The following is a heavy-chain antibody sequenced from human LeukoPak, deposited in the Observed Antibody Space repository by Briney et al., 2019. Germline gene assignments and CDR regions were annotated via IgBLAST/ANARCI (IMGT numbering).Heavy chain of an antibody. CDR3: ARAPSEIGGYYPEYFRH. V-gene: IGHV3-74*01. J-gene: IGHJ1*01. CDR2: IKSDGKT. CDR1: GFTFSSYW. Sequence: GGSLRLSCAASGFTFSSYWMHWVRQAPGKGLVWVSRIKSDGKTNYADSVKGRFTISRDNARNTVSLQMNSLRAEDTGVYYCARAPSEIGGYYPEYFRHWGQGTLVTVSS. D-gene: IGHD3-22*01.